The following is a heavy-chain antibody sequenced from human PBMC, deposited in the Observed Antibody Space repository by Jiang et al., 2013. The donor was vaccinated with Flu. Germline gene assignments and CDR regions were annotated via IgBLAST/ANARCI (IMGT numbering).Heavy chain of an antibody. V-gene: IGHV3-11*01. CDR2: ISSSGSAI. Sequence: VQLLESGGGLVKPGGSLRLSCAASGLTFSDYYMTWIRQAPGKGLECVSYISSSGSAIYYSDSVKGRFTISRDNAKNSLYLQMNSLRAEDTAVYYCARDGGDYAYFQHWGQGTLVTVSS. CDR3: ARDGGDYAYFQH. J-gene: IGHJ1*01. CDR1: GLTFSDYY. D-gene: IGHD4-17*01.